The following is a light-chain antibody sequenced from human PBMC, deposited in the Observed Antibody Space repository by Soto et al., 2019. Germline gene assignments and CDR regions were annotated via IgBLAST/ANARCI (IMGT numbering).Light chain of an antibody. CDR3: QQRTGRPPWT. Sequence: EIVLIQYPGTPSLSPGERATLSCRASQSIGLAIAWYQHKPGQAPRLLIFDASQRATGIPARFRGSGSGTDFTLSISSLEPEDFAVYYCQQRTGRPPWTFGQGTKVDIK. J-gene: IGKJ1*01. CDR1: QSIGLA. CDR2: DAS. V-gene: IGKV3-11*01.